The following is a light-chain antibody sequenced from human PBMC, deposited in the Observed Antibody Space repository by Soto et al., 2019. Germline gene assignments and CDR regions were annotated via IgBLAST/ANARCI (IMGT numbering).Light chain of an antibody. Sequence: DIHIPRSPSTLSGSVRDRVTRTLLASQTVSSRLAWYQQKPGKAPKLLIYKASTLTSGVPSRFSGSGSGTEFTLTISSLQSEDFATYYCQQYNNYSDAFGQGTKVDIK. CDR2: KAS. V-gene: IGKV1-5*03. CDR3: QQYNNYSDA. J-gene: IGKJ1*01. CDR1: QTVSSR.